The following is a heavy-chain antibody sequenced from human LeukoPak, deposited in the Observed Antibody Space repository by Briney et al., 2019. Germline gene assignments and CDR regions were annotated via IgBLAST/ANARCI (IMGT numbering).Heavy chain of an antibody. Sequence: QPGGSLSPSCAASGFTLTGYTMTWVRQAPGKGLDWISSISTSSTRYYADSVKDRFTVSRDNAKNSLSLQMNSLRDEDTAVYYCAGGLIRYCDYWGRRTLVTVSS. CDR2: ISTSSTR. V-gene: IGHV3-48*02. D-gene: IGHD3-9*01. CDR3: AGGLIRYCDY. J-gene: IGHJ4*02. CDR1: GFTLTGYT.